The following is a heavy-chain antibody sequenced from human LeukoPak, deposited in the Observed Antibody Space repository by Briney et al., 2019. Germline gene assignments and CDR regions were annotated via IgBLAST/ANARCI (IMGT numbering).Heavy chain of an antibody. Sequence: AGGSLRLSCAASGFTFSSYAMSWVRQAPGKGLEWVSAISGSGGSTYYADSVKGRFTISRDNSKNTLYLQMNSLRAEDTAVYYCAKRESSGSYYFDYWGQGTLVTVSS. D-gene: IGHD6-19*01. V-gene: IGHV3-23*01. J-gene: IGHJ4*02. CDR3: AKRESSGSYYFDY. CDR1: GFTFSSYA. CDR2: ISGSGGST.